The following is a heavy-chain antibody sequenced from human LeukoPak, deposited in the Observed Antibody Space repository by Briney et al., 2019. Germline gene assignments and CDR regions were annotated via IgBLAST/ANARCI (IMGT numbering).Heavy chain of an antibody. Sequence: ASVKVSCKASGYTFTSYDINWVRQATRQGVEWMGWMNPNSGNTGYAQKFQGRVTMTRNTSISTAYMELSSLRSEDTAVYYCARTKLDIVVVVAAKIDAFDIWGQGTMVTVSS. J-gene: IGHJ3*02. CDR2: MNPNSGNT. CDR1: GYTFTSYD. V-gene: IGHV1-8*01. CDR3: ARTKLDIVVVVAAKIDAFDI. D-gene: IGHD2-15*01.